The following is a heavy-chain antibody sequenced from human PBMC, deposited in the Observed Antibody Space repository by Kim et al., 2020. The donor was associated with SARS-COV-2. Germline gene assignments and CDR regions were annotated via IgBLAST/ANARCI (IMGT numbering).Heavy chain of an antibody. Sequence: GGSLRLSCAASGFTFSNYAMTWVRQAPGKGLEWVSSISSGSVTSYYADSVKGRFTISRDNSENTVYLQMNSLRAEDTAIYYCAKTRSSYGAYYFDCWGQG. V-gene: IGHV3-23*01. J-gene: IGHJ4*02. CDR1: GFTFSNYA. CDR3: AKTRSSYGAYYFDC. D-gene: IGHD5-18*01. CDR2: ISSGSVTS.